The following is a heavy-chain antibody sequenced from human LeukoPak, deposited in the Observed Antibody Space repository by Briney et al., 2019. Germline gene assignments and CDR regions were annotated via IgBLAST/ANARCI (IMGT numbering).Heavy chain of an antibody. CDR1: GFTFSSYA. J-gene: IGHJ4*02. Sequence: PGGSLRLSCAASGFTFSSYAMSWVRQAPGKGLEWVSAISGSGGSTYYADSVKGRFTISRDNSKNTLYLQMNSLRAEDTAVYYCARCLYYYDSSGYYQYYFDYWGQGTLVTVSS. V-gene: IGHV3-23*01. D-gene: IGHD3-22*01. CDR3: ARCLYYYDSSGYYQYYFDY. CDR2: ISGSGGST.